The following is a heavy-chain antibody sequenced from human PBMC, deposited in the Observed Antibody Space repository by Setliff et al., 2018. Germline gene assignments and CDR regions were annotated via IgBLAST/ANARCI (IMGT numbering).Heavy chain of an antibody. CDR2: IRHDESDI. J-gene: IGHJ1*01. D-gene: IGHD2-21*02. CDR3: VRDSSADYYDNDYFKY. V-gene: IGHV3-30*02. Sequence: PGGSLRLSCAASGFTFRGFAMHWVRQAPGKGLEWVAFIRHDESDIYYTNSVKGRFTVSRDNSKNTLYLQTNILRPEDTALYYCVRDSSADYYDNDYFKYWGQGALVTVSS. CDR1: GFTFRGFA.